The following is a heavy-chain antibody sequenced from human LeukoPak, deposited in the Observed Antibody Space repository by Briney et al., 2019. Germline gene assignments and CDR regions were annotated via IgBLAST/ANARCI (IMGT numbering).Heavy chain of an antibody. Sequence: PSQTLSLTCTVSGGSISSGGYYWSWIRQPPGKGLEWIGYIYHSGSTYYNPSLKSRVTISVDRSKNQFSLKLSSMTAADTAVYYCARDTLPPSFCRDVRHCSSTSPSYMDVWGKGTTVTVSS. CDR3: ARDTLPPSFCRDVRHCSSTSPSYMDV. CDR2: IYHSGST. CDR1: GGSISSGGYY. D-gene: IGHD2-2*01. J-gene: IGHJ6*03. V-gene: IGHV4-30-2*01.